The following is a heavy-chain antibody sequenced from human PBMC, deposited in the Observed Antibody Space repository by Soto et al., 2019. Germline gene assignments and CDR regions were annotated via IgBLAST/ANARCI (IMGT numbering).Heavy chain of an antibody. J-gene: IGHJ6*02. D-gene: IGHD1-1*01. Sequence: LGESLKISCKGSGHSFTSYWISWVRQMPGKGLEWMGRIDPSDSYTNYSPSFQGHVTISADKSISTAYPQWSSLKASDTAMYYCARTTDYYYYGLDVWGQGTTVTVSS. CDR3: ARTTDYYYYGLDV. CDR1: GHSFTSYW. CDR2: IDPSDSYT. V-gene: IGHV5-10-1*01.